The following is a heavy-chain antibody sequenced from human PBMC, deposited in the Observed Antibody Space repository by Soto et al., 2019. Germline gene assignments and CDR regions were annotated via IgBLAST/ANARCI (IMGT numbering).Heavy chain of an antibody. V-gene: IGHV4-30-4*01. CDR3: AREWDSGGYYVDY. CDR2: SYYNGIT. D-gene: IGHD3-22*01. CDR1: GASITSGDYC. J-gene: IGHJ4*02. Sequence: ASETLSLSCTVSGASITSGDYCWSWIRQPPGKGLEWIGYSYYNGITDYNPSLKSRVTISIDTSKYQFSLKVTSVTAADTAVYYCAREWDSGGYYVDYWGQGTLVTV.